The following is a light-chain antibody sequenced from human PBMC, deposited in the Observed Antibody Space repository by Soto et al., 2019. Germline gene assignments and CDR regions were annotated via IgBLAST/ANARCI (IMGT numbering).Light chain of an antibody. Sequence: QSALTQPASVSGSPGQSITISCTGTSSDVGGYNYVSWYQQHPGKAPKLMIYDVRNRPSGVSNRFSGSKSGNTASLTISGLQAEDEADYYCGSYSGSNTRVFGTGTKLTVL. CDR3: GSYSGSNTRV. J-gene: IGLJ1*01. V-gene: IGLV2-14*03. CDR2: DVR. CDR1: SSDVGGYNY.